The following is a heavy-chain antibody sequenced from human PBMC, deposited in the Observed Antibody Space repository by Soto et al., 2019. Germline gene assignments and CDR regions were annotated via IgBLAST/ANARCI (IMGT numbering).Heavy chain of an antibody. V-gene: IGHV1-69*02. CDR3: ARGIPLGSPDDY. CDR2: IIPILGIA. D-gene: IGHD5-18*01. Sequence: QVQLVQSGAEVKKPGSSVKVSCKASGGTFSSYTISWVRQAPGQGLEWMGRIIPILGIANYAQKFQGRVTITADKSTSTAYMELSSLRSEDTAGYYCARGIPLGSPDDYWGQGTLVTVSS. CDR1: GGTFSSYT. J-gene: IGHJ4*02.